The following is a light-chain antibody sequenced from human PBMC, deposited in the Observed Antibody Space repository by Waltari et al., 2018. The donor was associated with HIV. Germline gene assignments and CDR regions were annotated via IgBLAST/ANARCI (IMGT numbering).Light chain of an antibody. CDR3: VSYAGVRDRWV. J-gene: IGLJ3*02. V-gene: IGLV2-8*01. CDR1: SSDVGGYNH. Sequence: SALTQPPSASGSPGQSVTISRTGTSSDVGGYNHVSWYQQHPGKAPQRLVYEVTKRPPGVPNRFSGSKSGNTASLAVSGLQAEDEADYYCVSYAGVRDRWVFGGGTKLTVL. CDR2: EVT.